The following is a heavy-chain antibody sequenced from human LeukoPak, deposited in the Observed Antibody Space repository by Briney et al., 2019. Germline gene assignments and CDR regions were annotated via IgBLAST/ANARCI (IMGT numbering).Heavy chain of an antibody. V-gene: IGHV3-11*04. D-gene: IGHD6-13*01. Sequence: GGSLRLSCAASGFTFNDYYMSWIRQAPGKGLEWISYIGSSGGSINYADSVKGRFTISRDNAKNSLSLQMNSLRAEGTAVYYCVRGRTSGSSWPFDYWGQGTLVTVSS. J-gene: IGHJ4*02. CDR2: IGSSGGSI. CDR3: VRGRTSGSSWPFDY. CDR1: GFTFNDYY.